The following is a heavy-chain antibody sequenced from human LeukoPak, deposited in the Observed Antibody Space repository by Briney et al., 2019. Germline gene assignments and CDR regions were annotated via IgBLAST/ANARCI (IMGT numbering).Heavy chain of an antibody. D-gene: IGHD3-10*01. J-gene: IGHJ4*02. CDR3: ARGSGLVVRGDYFDY. CDR2: IIPILGIA. V-gene: IGHV1-69*04. Sequence: ASVKVSCKASGGTFSSYAISWVRQAPGQGLEWMGRIIPILGIANYAQKFQGRVTITADKSTSTAYMELSSLRSEDTAVYYCARGSGLVVRGDYFDYWGQGTLVTVSS. CDR1: GGTFSSYA.